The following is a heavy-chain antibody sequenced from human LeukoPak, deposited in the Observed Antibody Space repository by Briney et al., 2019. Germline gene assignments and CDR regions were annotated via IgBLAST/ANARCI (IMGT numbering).Heavy chain of an antibody. V-gene: IGHV1-3*01. CDR1: GYTFTKYT. J-gene: IGHJ5*02. CDR2: IIAGNGNP. D-gene: IGHD3-16*01. Sequence: ASVKVSCKASGYTFTKYTIHWVRQAPGQRLQWMGWIIAGNGNPRYSQNFQGRVTFTRDTSATTAYMELSSLKFEDTAVYYCAKDQCCDYVWGSSSWGQGTLVTVSS. CDR3: AKDQCCDYVWGSSS.